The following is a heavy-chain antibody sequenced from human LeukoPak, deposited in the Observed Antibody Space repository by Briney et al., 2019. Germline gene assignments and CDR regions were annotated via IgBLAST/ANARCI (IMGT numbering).Heavy chain of an antibody. J-gene: IGHJ6*02. V-gene: IGHV4-34*01. CDR3: ARGPTTTSALYYYYYGMDV. Sequence: SETLSLTCAVYGGSFSGYYWSWIRQPPGKGLEWIGEINHSGSTNYNPSLKSRVTISVDTSKNQFSLKLSSVTAADTAVYYCARGPTTTSALYYYYYGMDVWGQGTTVTVFS. CDR1: GGSFSGYY. D-gene: IGHD4-17*01. CDR2: INHSGST.